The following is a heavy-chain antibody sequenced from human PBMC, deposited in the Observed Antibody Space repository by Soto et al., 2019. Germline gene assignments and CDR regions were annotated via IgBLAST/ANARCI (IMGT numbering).Heavy chain of an antibody. CDR3: ARYSAASGTYYFDY. D-gene: IGHD6-13*01. Sequence: SETLSLTCAVSGDSIIGTHWWSWVRRPPGKGLEFIGETHHSRGTNYNPSLRSRVTMSLDKSKNQLSLILYSVTAADTGVYYCARYSAASGTYYFDYWGQGNLVTVSS. J-gene: IGHJ4*01. CDR1: GDSIIGTHW. CDR2: THHSRGT. V-gene: IGHV4-4*02.